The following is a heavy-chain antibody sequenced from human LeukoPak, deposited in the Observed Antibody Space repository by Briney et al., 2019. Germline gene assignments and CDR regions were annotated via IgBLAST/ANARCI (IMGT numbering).Heavy chain of an antibody. CDR3: ARERDSSGWYGSYYYYYYMDV. Sequence: ASVKVSCKASGYTFTSYDINWVRQATGQGLEWMGWINTNTGNPTYAQGFTGRFVFSLDTSVSTAYLQISSLKAEDTAVYYCARERDSSGWYGSYYYYYYMDVWGKGTTVTVSS. V-gene: IGHV7-4-1*02. D-gene: IGHD6-19*01. CDR2: INTNTGNP. J-gene: IGHJ6*03. CDR1: GYTFTSYD.